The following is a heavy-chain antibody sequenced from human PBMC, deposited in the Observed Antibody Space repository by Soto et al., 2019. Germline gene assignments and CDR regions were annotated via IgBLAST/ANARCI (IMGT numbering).Heavy chain of an antibody. D-gene: IGHD3-3*01. V-gene: IGHV4-31*03. Sequence: PSETLSLTCTVSGGSISSGGYYWSWIRQHPGKGLEWIGYIYYSGSTYYNPSLKSRVTISVDTSKNQFSLKLSSVTAADTAVYYCARAHLHDFWSGYSPRAGYFDYWGQGTLVTVSS. CDR3: ARAHLHDFWSGYSPRAGYFDY. CDR2: IYYSGST. J-gene: IGHJ4*02. CDR1: GGSISSGGYY.